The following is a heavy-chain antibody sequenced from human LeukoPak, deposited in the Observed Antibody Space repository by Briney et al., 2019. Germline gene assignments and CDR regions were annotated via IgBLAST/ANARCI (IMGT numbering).Heavy chain of an antibody. J-gene: IGHJ4*02. CDR1: GGSISSSNW. D-gene: IGHD4-17*01. Sequence: SETLSLTCAVSGGSISSSNWWSWVRQPPGKGLEWIGEIYHSGGTNYNPSLKSRVTISVDKSKNQFSLKLSSVTAADTAVYYCARTPYGDYVDLGGFDYWGQGTLVTVSS. V-gene: IGHV4-4*02. CDR2: IYHSGGT. CDR3: ARTPYGDYVDLGGFDY.